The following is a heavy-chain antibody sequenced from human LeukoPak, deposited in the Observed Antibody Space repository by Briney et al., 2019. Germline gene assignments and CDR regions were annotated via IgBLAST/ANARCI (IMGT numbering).Heavy chain of an antibody. CDR1: GFTFSSYA. V-gene: IGHV3-30-3*01. CDR2: ISYDGSNK. CDR3: ARGGRMGDSDEFDY. J-gene: IGHJ4*02. D-gene: IGHD1-26*01. Sequence: GGSLRLSCAASGFTFSSYAMHWVRQAPGKGLEWVAVISYDGSNKYYADSVKGRFTISRDNSKNTLYLQMNSLRAEDTAVYYCARGGRMGDSDEFDYWGQGTLVTVSS.